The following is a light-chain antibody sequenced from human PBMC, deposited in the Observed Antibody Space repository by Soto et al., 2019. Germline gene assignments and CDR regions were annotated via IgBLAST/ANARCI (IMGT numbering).Light chain of an antibody. CDR1: SSDVGSYNR. CDR2: EVS. V-gene: IGLV2-18*02. Sequence: QSALTQPPSVSGSPGQSVTISCTGTSSDVGSYNRVSWYQQPPGTAPKLMIYEVSNRPSGVPDRFFGSKSGNTASLTISGLQAEDDADYYCSSFTSSNTWVFGGGTKLTVL. CDR3: SSFTSSNTWV. J-gene: IGLJ3*02.